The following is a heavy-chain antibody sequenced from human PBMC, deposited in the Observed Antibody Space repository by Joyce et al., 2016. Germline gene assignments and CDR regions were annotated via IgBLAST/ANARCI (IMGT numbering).Heavy chain of an antibody. D-gene: IGHD3-16*01. CDR3: ARGGGVHNSYAEYFQH. Sequence: QVQLQGSGPGLVKPSETLSLTCTVSGASINSYYWNWIRQPPGKGLEWIGHIYYSGSTNYNPSLKSRVTISVDTSKNQVSLNLRSVTAADTAVYYWARGGGVHNSYAEYFQHWGQGTLVTVSS. CDR1: GASINSYY. V-gene: IGHV4-59*01. J-gene: IGHJ1*01. CDR2: IYYSGST.